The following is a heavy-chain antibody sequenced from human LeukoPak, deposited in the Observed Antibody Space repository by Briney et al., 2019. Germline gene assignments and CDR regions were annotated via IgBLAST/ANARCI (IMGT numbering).Heavy chain of an antibody. D-gene: IGHD2-21*02. CDR3: AGRAGDYYFDY. V-gene: IGHV4-34*01. CDR2: INHSGST. CDR1: GGSFSGYY. Sequence: SETLSLTCAVYGGSFSGYYWSWIRQPPGKGLEWIGEINHSGSTNYNPSLKSRVTISVDTSKNQFSLKLSSVTAADTAVYYCAGRAGDYYFDYWGQGTLVTVSS. J-gene: IGHJ4*02.